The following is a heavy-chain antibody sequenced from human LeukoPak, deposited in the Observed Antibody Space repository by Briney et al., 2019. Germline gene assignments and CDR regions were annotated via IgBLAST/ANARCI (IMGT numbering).Heavy chain of an antibody. CDR2: INSDGSST. J-gene: IGHJ4*02. CDR3: ARGPLYGDYGKTIDY. D-gene: IGHD4-17*01. CDR1: GFTFSSYW. V-gene: IGHV3-74*01. Sequence: GGSLRLSCAASGFTFSSYWMHWVRQAPGKGLVWVSRINSDGSSTSYADSVKGRFTISRDNAKNTLYLQMNSLRAEDTAVYYCARGPLYGDYGKTIDYWGQGTLVTVSS.